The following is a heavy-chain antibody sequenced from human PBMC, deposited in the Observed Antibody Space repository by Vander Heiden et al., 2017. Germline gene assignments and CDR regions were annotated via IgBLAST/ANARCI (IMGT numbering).Heavy chain of an antibody. Sequence: QVQLVESGGGVVQPGRSRRLSCAASGFTFSSYAMHWVRQAPGKGLEWVAVISYDGSNKYYADSVKGRFTISRDNSKNTLYLQMNSLRAEDTAVYYCARDAHGMDVWGQGTTVTVSS. CDR2: ISYDGSNK. V-gene: IGHV3-30-3*01. CDR3: ARDAHGMDV. J-gene: IGHJ6*02. CDR1: GFTFSSYA.